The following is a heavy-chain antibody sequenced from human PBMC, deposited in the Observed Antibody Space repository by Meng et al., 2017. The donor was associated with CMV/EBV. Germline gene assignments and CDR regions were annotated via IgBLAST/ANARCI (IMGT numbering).Heavy chain of an antibody. J-gene: IGHJ6*02. CDR1: GFTFSSYW. Sequence: GGSLRLSCTASGFTFSSYWVTWVRQAPGEGLEWVANIKQDGSEKYSVDSVKGRFTISRDNAKRSVYLQMNSLRADDTAVYYCARYPGNDNSTYSYFGMDVWGRGTTVTVSS. D-gene: IGHD3-9*01. CDR3: ARYPGNDNSTYSYFGMDV. V-gene: IGHV3-7*01. CDR2: IKQDGSEK.